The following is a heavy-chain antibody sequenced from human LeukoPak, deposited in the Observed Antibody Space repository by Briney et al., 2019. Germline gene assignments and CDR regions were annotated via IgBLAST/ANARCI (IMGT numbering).Heavy chain of an antibody. CDR1: GYTFTGYY. CDR2: INPKSGGT. V-gene: IGHV1-2*02. CDR3: TRGASLTYYYDSSGFYSFDS. D-gene: IGHD3-22*01. J-gene: IGHJ4*02. Sequence: WASVKVSCKASGYTFTGYYMHWVRQAPGQGLEWMGWINPKSGGTNYAQTFQARVTMTRDKPISTVYMELRRLTSDDTAVYYCTRGASLTYYYDSSGFYSFDSWGQGSLVTVSS.